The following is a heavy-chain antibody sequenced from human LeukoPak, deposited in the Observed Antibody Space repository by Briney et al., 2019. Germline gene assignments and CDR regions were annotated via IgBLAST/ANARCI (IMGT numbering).Heavy chain of an antibody. CDR2: INVDSRHT. J-gene: IGHJ3*02. V-gene: IGHV3-21*01. CDR3: ARGSTTIQRRDTFDI. Sequence: PGGSLRLSCAASGFSFSSYSMNWVCQAPGKGPEWVSSINVDSRHTYYADSVKGRFTISRDNAKNSLYLQMNSLRVEDTAVYYCARGSTTIQRRDTFDIWGQGTMVTVSS. D-gene: IGHD1-1*01. CDR1: GFSFSSYS.